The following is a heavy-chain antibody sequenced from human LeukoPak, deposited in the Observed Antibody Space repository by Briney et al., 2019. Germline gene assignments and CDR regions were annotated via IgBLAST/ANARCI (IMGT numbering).Heavy chain of an antibody. CDR1: GYTFTSYG. CDR3: ARACGGDCSPDY. CDR2: ISAYNGNT. V-gene: IGHV1-18*01. J-gene: IGHJ4*02. Sequence: GASVKLSCKASGYTFTSYGISWVRQAPRQGLEWMGCISAYNGNTNYAQKLQGRVTMTTDTSTSTAYMELRSLRSDDTAVYYCARACGGDCSPDYWGQGTLVTVSS. D-gene: IGHD2-21*02.